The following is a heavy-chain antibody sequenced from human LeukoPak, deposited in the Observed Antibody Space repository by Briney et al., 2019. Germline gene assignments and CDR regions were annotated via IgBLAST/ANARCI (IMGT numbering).Heavy chain of an antibody. Sequence: SVKVSCKASGGTFSSYAISWVRQAPGQGLEWMGGIIPIFGTANYAQKFQGRVTITADESTSTAYMELSSLRSEDTAVYYCARVYYDILTGYYLGDYWGQGTLVTVSS. CDR3: ARVYYDILTGYYLGDY. CDR1: GGTFSSYA. J-gene: IGHJ4*02. D-gene: IGHD3-9*01. CDR2: IIPIFGTA. V-gene: IGHV1-69*13.